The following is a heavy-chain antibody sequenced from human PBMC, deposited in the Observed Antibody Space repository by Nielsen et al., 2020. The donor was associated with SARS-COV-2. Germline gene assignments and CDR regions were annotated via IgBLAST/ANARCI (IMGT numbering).Heavy chain of an antibody. D-gene: IGHD6-19*01. CDR1: GGSISSGSYY. J-gene: IGHJ4*02. Sequence: SETLSLTCTVSGGSISSGSYYWSWIRQPAGKGLEWIGRIYTSGSTNYNPSLKSRVTISVDTSKNQFSLKLSSVTAADTAVYFCARTPSSGWLNFDHWGQGTLVTVSS. V-gene: IGHV4-61*02. CDR2: IYTSGST. CDR3: ARTPSSGWLNFDH.